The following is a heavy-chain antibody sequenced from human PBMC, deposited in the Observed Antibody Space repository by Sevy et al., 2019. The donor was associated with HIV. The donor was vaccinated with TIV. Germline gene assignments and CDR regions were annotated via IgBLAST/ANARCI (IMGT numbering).Heavy chain of an antibody. CDR1: GFTFDDYA. CDR3: AKATDPDYDFWSGIDHYYYAMDV. CDR2: ISWNSNSI. J-gene: IGHJ6*02. V-gene: IGHV3-9*01. D-gene: IGHD3-3*01. Sequence: GGSLRLSCAASGFTFDDYAMHWVQQVPGKGLEWVSGISWNSNSIGYADSVKGRVTISRDNAKKSLYLQMNSLRTEDSALYYCAKATDPDYDFWSGIDHYYYAMDVWGQGTTVTVSS.